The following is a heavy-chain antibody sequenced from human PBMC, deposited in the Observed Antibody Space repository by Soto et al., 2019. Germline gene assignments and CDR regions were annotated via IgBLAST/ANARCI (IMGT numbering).Heavy chain of an antibody. J-gene: IGHJ4*02. D-gene: IGHD6-13*01. CDR1: GGTFSSYA. Sequence: SVKVPCKASGGTFSSYAISWVRQAPGQGLEWMGGIIPIFGTANYAQKFQGRVTITADESTSTAYMELSSLRSEDTAVYYCAREAAAAGLSDFDYWGQGTLVTVSS. CDR2: IIPIFGTA. V-gene: IGHV1-69*13. CDR3: AREAAAAGLSDFDY.